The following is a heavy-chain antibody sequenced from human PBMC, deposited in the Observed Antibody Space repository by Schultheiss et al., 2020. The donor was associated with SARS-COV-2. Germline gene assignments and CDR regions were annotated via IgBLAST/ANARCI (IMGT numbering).Heavy chain of an antibody. CDR3: AHRPGSIAVAGTAFDY. J-gene: IGHJ4*02. CDR1: GGSFSGYYWS. CDR2: IYWDDDK. V-gene: IGHV2-5*08. Sequence: QTLSLTCAVYGGSFSGYYWSWIRQPPGKALEWLALIYWDDDKRYSPSLKSRLTITKDTSKNQVVLTMTNMDPVDTATYYCAHRPGSIAVAGTAFDYWGQGTLVTVSS. D-gene: IGHD6-19*01.